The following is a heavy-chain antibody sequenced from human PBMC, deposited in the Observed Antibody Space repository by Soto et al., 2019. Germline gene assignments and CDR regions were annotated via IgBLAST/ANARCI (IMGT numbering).Heavy chain of an antibody. J-gene: IGHJ4*02. D-gene: IGHD5-18*01. V-gene: IGHV3-30*18. CDR2: ISYDGSNK. CDR3: AKDIVRYTYGACDN. CDR1: GFTFSSYG. Sequence: QVQLVESGGAVAQPGKSLRLSCAASGFTFSSYGMYWIRQAPGKGLEWVAAISYDGSNKFHADSVKGRFTISRDNSQNTLYLQMNSLSTEDTAVYYCAKDIVRYTYGACDNWGQGALVTVSS.